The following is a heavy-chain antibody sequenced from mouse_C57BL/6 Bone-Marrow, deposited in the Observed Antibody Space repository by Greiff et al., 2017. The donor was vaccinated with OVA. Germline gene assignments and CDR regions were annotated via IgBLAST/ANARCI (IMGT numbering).Heavy chain of an antibody. V-gene: IGHV2-2*01. CDR3: ARTRGYFDV. CDR2: IWSGGST. CDR1: GFSLTSYG. J-gene: IGHJ1*03. Sequence: QVQLQQSGPGLVQPSQSLSITCTVSGFSLTSYGVHWVRQSPGKGLEWLGVIWSGGSTDYNAAFISRLSISKDNSKSQVFFKMNSLQADDTAIYYCARTRGYFDVWGTGTTVTVSS.